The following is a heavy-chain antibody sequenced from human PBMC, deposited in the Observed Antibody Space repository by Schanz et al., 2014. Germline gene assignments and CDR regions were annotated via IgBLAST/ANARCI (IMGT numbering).Heavy chain of an antibody. CDR2: IYHSGST. CDR3: ARSPGDFPGWFDS. CDR1: GGSISSGGSS. D-gene: IGHD4-17*01. V-gene: IGHV4-30-2*01. J-gene: IGHJ5*01. Sequence: QLQLQESGSGLVKPSQTLSLTCGVSGGSISSGGSSWNWIRLPPGKGLEWIGYIYHSGSTYYNPSRKSRVTISVDRSKNQFSLILTSVTAADTAVYYCARSPGDFPGWFDSWGQGTLVTVSS.